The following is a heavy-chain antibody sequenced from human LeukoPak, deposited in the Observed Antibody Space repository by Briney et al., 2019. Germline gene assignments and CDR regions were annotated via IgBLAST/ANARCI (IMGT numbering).Heavy chain of an antibody. J-gene: IGHJ5*02. CDR1: GFTFGDYA. D-gene: IGHD2-21*02. CDR3: TRDSPSAYCGGDCYSA. V-gene: IGHV3-49*04. Sequence: GGSLRLSCTASGFTFGDYAMSWVRQAPGKGLEWVGFIRSKAYGGTTEYAASVKGRFTISRDDSKSIAYLQMNSLKTEDTAVYCCTRDSPSAYCGGDCYSAWGQGTLVTVSS. CDR2: IRSKAYGGTT.